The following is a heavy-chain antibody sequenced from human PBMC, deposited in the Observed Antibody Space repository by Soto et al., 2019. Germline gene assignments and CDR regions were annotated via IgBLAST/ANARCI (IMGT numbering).Heavy chain of an antibody. D-gene: IGHD3-22*01. V-gene: IGHV4-31*03. CDR3: ASITMIGQVSAFDI. CDR1: GGSISSGGYY. CDR2: IYYSGST. J-gene: IGHJ3*02. Sequence: QVQLQESGPGLVKPSQTLSLTCTVSGGSISSGGYYWSWIRQQPGKVLEWIGYIYYSGSTYYNPSLKSRVTISVDTSKNQFSLKLSSVTAADTAVYYCASITMIGQVSAFDIWGQGTMVTVSS.